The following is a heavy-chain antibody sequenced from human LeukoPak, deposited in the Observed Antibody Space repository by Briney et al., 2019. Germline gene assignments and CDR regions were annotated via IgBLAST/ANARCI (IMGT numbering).Heavy chain of an antibody. D-gene: IGHD3-22*01. Sequence: SVEVSCKASGGTFSSYAISWVRQAPGQGLEWMGGIIPIFGTANYAQKFQGRVTITADESTSTAYMELSSLRSEDTAVYYCARGARNYYDSSGYSLYDYWGQGTLVTVSS. J-gene: IGHJ4*02. CDR3: ARGARNYYDSSGYSLYDY. CDR1: GGTFSSYA. V-gene: IGHV1-69*13. CDR2: IIPIFGTA.